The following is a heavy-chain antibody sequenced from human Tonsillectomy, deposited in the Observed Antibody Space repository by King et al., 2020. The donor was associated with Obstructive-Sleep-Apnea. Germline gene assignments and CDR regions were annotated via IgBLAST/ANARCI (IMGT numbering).Heavy chain of an antibody. D-gene: IGHD3-9*01. CDR3: ARGHYDVLTGYYSSP. Sequence: EVQLVESGGGLVQPGGSLRLSCAASGFTVSSNYMSWVRQAPGKGLEWVAVIYSGGTTYYADSVEGRFTISRDNSKYTLYLQMNSLRADDTAVYYCARGHYDVLTGYYSSPWGQGTLVTVSS. V-gene: IGHV3-66*01. CDR1: GFTVSSNY. CDR2: IYSGGTT. J-gene: IGHJ5*02.